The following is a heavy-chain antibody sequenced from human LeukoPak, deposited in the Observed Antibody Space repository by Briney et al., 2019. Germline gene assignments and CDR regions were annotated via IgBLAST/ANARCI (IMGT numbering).Heavy chain of an antibody. CDR2: IKQDGSEK. D-gene: IGHD5-18*01. V-gene: IGHV3-7*01. Sequence: GGSLRLSCAASGFTFNYYWMSWVRQTPGKGLEWVANIKQDGSEKYYVDSVKGRFTISRDNAKNSLYLQMNSLRAEDTAVYYCARGYNYGTFDHWGQGTLVTVSS. CDR3: ARGYNYGTFDH. J-gene: IGHJ4*02. CDR1: GFTFNYYW.